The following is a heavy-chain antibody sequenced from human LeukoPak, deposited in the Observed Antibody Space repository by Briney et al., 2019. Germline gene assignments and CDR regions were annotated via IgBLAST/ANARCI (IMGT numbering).Heavy chain of an antibody. CDR3: GRDRALAGTAPDAFDI. J-gene: IGHJ3*02. V-gene: IGHV1-2*02. CDR1: GYTFTGYY. D-gene: IGHD6-19*01. Sequence: VASVKVSCKASGYTFTGYYMHWVRQAPGQGLEWMGWINPNSGGTNYAQKFQGRVTMTRDTSISTAYMELSRLRSDDSAVYYCGRDRALAGTAPDAFDIWGQGTMVTVSS. CDR2: INPNSGGT.